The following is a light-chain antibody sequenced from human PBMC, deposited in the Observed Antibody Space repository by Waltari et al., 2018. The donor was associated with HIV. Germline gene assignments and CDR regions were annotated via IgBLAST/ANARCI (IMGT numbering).Light chain of an antibody. Sequence: EIVLTQSPGTLSLSPGERATLSCRASQSVSSTSLAWYQQKTCQAPRLLILGGFSRATGIPDRFSGSGSGTDFTLTISRLEPEDFAVFFCQHYSISPPLYTFGQGTKLEIK. J-gene: IGKJ2*01. CDR1: QSVSSTS. V-gene: IGKV3-20*01. CDR2: GGF. CDR3: QHYSISPPLYT.